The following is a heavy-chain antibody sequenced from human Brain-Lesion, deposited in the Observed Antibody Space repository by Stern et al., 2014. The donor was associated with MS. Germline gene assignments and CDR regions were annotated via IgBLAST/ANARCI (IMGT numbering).Heavy chain of an antibody. D-gene: IGHD2-15*01. CDR1: GGSVSSTSYA. CDR2: IFYTGNT. J-gene: IGHJ5*02. Sequence: VQLVESGPGLVKPSETLSLTCTVAGGSVSSTSYAWAWIRQPPGKGLEWIGTIFYTGNTYYSPSLKSRLTQSLDTSKNQFSLYRRSVTAADTAVYYCAGEEDIRYCSGGSCTGNWFDPWGQGTLVTVSS. V-gene: IGHV4-39*01. CDR3: AGEEDIRYCSGGSCTGNWFDP.